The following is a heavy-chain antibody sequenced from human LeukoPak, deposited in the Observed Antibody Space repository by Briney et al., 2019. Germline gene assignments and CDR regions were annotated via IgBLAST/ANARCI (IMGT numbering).Heavy chain of an antibody. J-gene: IGHJ4*02. CDR2: ISYDGSNK. CDR3: ARATVVTPPGFDY. CDR1: GFTFSSYG. Sequence: GRSLRLSCAASGFTFSSYGMHWVRQAPGEGLEWVAVISYDGSNKYYADSVKGRFTISRDNAKNSLYLQMNSLRAEDTAVYYCARATVVTPPGFDYWGQGTLVTVSS. V-gene: IGHV3-30*03. D-gene: IGHD4-23*01.